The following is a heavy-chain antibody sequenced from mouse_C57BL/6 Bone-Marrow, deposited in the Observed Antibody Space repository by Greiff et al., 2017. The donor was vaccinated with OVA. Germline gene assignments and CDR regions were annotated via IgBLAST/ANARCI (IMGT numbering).Heavy chain of an antibody. J-gene: IGHJ3*01. CDR3: ARPSLAY. CDR1: GFTFSDYG. Sequence: DVMLVESGGGLVKPGGSLKLSCAASGFTFSDYGMHWVRQAPEKGLEWVAYISSGSSTIYYADTVKGRFTISRDNAKNTLFLQMTSLRSEDTAMYYCARPSLAYWGQGTLVTVSA. V-gene: IGHV5-17*01. CDR2: ISSGSSTI.